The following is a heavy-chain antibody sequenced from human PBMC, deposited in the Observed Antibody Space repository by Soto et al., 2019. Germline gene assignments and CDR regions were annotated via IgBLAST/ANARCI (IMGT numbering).Heavy chain of an antibody. Sequence: NLYRKTVGYGFSSYYMHWRRQKQRQGLEWMGIINPSGGSTSYAQKFQGRVTMTRDTSTSTVYMELSSLRSEDTAVYYCARGSESNDAFDIWGQGTMVTVSS. CDR1: GYGFSSYY. CDR3: ARGSESNDAFDI. V-gene: IGHV1-46*03. CDR2: INPSGGST. J-gene: IGHJ3*02.